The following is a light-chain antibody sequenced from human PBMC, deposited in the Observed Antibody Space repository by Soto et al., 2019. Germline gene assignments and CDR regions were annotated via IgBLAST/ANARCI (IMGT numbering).Light chain of an antibody. J-gene: IGKJ5*01. CDR2: DAS. Sequence: EIVLTQSPGTLSLSPEERASLSCMASQSVSSNYLAWFQQKPGLAPRLLIHDASSRATGIPDRFSGTKSGTDFNLTIRRLEPEDAAVYYCQQYGSSPITFGQGTRLEIK. CDR1: QSVSSNY. CDR3: QQYGSSPIT. V-gene: IGKV3D-20*01.